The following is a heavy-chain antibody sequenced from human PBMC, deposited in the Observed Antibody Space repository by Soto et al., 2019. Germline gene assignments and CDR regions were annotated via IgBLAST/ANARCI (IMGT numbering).Heavy chain of an antibody. CDR2: INHRGST. Sequence: QVQLQQWGAGLLKPSETLSLTCAVYGGSFSGYYWSWIRQPPGKGLEWIGEINHRGSTNYNPSLKSRVTISVDTSKNQFSLKLSSVTAADTAVYYCAGYSSGWYEIVWGQGTLVTVSS. V-gene: IGHV4-34*01. CDR1: GGSFSGYY. D-gene: IGHD6-19*01. J-gene: IGHJ4*02. CDR3: AGYSSGWYEIV.